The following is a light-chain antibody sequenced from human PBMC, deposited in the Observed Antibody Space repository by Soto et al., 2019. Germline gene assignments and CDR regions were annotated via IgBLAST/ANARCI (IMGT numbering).Light chain of an antibody. Sequence: QLVLTQSPSASASLGASVKLTCTLSSGHSSYAIAWHQQQPEKGPRYLMKLDSDGSHTKGDAIPDRFSGSSSGAERYLTISSLQSEDDADSYCQTWGTGIQVVFGGGTKLTVL. J-gene: IGLJ2*01. CDR2: LDSDGSH. CDR1: SGHSSYA. CDR3: QTWGTGIQVV. V-gene: IGLV4-69*01.